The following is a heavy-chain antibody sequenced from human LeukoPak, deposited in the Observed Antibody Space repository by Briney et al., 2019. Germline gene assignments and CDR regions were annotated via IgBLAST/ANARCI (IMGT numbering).Heavy chain of an antibody. CDR3: ARHATRVSGYYSFDY. CDR1: GYSFTNYW. D-gene: IGHD3-22*01. V-gene: IGHV5-10-1*01. Sequence: GESLRFSCKGSGYSFTNYWISWVRHLPGKGLEWMGMIDPSDSYTNYSPSFQGHVTISADKSISTAYLQWSSLKASDTAMYYCARHATRVSGYYSFDYWGQGTLVTVSS. CDR2: IDPSDSYT. J-gene: IGHJ4*02.